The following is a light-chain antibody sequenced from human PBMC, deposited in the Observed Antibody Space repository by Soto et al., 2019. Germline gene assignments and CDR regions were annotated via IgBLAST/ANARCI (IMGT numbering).Light chain of an antibody. CDR1: QIISNY. CDR2: GAS. Sequence: DSQMTQSPSSLSASVGDTVIITCRASQIISNYLAWFQKKPGKAPKPLIYGASSLQSGVPSKSSGRGAGTASTLTITSLQPADFATYYSQQYNSYPYTLGKGTRLHI. J-gene: IGKJ2*01. V-gene: IGKV1-16*02. CDR3: QQYNSYPYT.